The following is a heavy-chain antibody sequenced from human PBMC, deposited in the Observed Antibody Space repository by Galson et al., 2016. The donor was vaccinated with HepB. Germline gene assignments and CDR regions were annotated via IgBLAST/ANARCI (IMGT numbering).Heavy chain of an antibody. Sequence: SLRLPCAASGFIFSNYPRYWVRQAPGKGLEWVSASDISGATYYADSVEGRFTISSDYSKNTLFLQMDFLRPEDTAVYYCAKNRQSYVPGDSWGQGTLVTVSS. CDR3: AKNRQSYVPGDS. D-gene: IGHD1-26*01. CDR2: SDISGAT. J-gene: IGHJ4*02. V-gene: IGHV3-23*01. CDR1: GFIFSNYP.